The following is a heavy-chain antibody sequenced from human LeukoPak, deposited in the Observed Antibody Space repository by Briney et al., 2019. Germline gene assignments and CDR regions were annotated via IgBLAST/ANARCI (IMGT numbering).Heavy chain of an antibody. CDR2: ISSSSSYI. V-gene: IGHV3-21*01. J-gene: IGHJ3*02. Sequence: GGSLRLSCAASGFTFSRYSMNWVRQAPGKGLEWVSSISSSSSYIYYADSVKGRFTISRDNAKNSLYLQMNSLRAEDTAVYYCARERSGYCSGGSCFHDAFDIWGQGTMVTVSS. CDR3: ARERSGYCSGGSCFHDAFDI. CDR1: GFTFSRYS. D-gene: IGHD2-15*01.